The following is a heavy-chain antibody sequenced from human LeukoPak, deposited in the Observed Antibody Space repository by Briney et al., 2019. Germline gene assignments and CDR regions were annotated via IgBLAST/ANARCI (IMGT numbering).Heavy chain of an antibody. Sequence: GGTLRLSCAASGFTFSNYGMNWVRQAPGKGLEWVSSISGSGGSTYYADSVKGRFTISRDNSKNTLSLQMNSLRAEDTAVYYCARLISYYYDSPTPLDYWGQGTLVTVSS. J-gene: IGHJ4*02. V-gene: IGHV3-23*01. D-gene: IGHD3-22*01. CDR1: GFTFSNYG. CDR2: ISGSGGST. CDR3: ARLISYYYDSPTPLDY.